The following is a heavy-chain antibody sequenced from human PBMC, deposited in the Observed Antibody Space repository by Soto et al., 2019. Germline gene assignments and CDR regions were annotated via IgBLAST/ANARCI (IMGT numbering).Heavy chain of an antibody. J-gene: IGHJ4*02. CDR3: AKSSGDYRSSFDY. CDR2: VSGSADVA. D-gene: IGHD3-22*01. CDR1: GFTFNNYV. Sequence: VQLLESGGGSVQPGGSLRLSCAASGFTFNNYVMGWVRQAPGQGLGWVSAVSGSADVAHYTDSVKGRFTVSRDNSKNTLDLQMNSLRAEDTAVYYCAKSSGDYRSSFDYWGRGILVTVSS. V-gene: IGHV3-23*01.